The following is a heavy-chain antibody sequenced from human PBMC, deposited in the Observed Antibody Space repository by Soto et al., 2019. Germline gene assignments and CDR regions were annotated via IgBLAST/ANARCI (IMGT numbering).Heavy chain of an antibody. CDR1: GGAISGYY. CDR2: IYSSGST. J-gene: IGHJ5*02. Sequence: PSETLSLTCTVTGGAISGYYWTWIRQSDGEGLEWIRRIYSSGSTNYNPSLKSRVTISLDTSMNYFSLRLSSVTAADTAVYYCARGQRFSDWFDPWGQGTLVTVSS. V-gene: IGHV4-4*07. D-gene: IGHD3-3*01. CDR3: ARGQRFSDWFDP.